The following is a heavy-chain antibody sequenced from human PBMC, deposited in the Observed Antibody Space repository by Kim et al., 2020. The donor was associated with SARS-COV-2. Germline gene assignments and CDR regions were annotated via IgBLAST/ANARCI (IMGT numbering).Heavy chain of an antibody. D-gene: IGHD6-13*01. Sequence: SVKGRFTISRDNAKNSLYLQMNSLRAEDTALYYCAKGAAAGTLSSCWFDPWGQGTLVTVSS. J-gene: IGHJ5*02. CDR3: AKGAAAGTLSSCWFDP. V-gene: IGHV3-9*01.